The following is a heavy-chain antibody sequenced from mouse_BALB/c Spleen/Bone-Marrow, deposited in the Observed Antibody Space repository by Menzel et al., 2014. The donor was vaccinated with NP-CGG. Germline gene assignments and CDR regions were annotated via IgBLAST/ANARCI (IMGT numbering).Heavy chain of an antibody. D-gene: IGHD2-1*01. CDR1: GFNIKDTY. CDR2: IDPANGNT. J-gene: IGHJ4*01. Sequence: VQLQQSGAELVKPGASVKLSCTASGFNIKDTYMHWVKQRPEQGLEWIGRIDPANGNTKYDPKFQGKATITANTSSNTAYLQLSSLTSEDTAVYYCARYGNYCYAMDYWGQGTSVTVSS. CDR3: ARYGNYCYAMDY. V-gene: IGHV14-3*02.